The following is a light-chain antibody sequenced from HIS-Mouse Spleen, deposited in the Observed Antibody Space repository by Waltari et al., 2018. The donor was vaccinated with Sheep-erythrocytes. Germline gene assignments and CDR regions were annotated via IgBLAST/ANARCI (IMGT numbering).Light chain of an antibody. V-gene: IGLV3-1*01. Sequence: SYELTQPPSVSVSPGQTASITCSGDKLGDKYACWYHQKPGQSPVLVIYQGSKRPSGIPERFSGANSGTTATLTISGTQAMDDADYYCQAWGSSTVVFGGGTKLTVL. CDR2: QGS. CDR3: QAWGSSTVV. J-gene: IGLJ2*01. CDR1: KLGDKY.